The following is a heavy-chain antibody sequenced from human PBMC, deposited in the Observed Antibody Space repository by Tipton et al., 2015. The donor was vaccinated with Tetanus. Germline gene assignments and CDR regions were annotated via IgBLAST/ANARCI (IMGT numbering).Heavy chain of an antibody. CDR3: AKDGCFSMGCLGSDF. Sequence: SLRLSCAVSGLNRTDAYVSWIRQAPGKGLEWVAVIYSNGDTYYADSVKGRFTVSRDNSKNTLYLQRNSLRAEDTAIYYCAKDGCFSMGCLGSDFWGQGNLVTVSS. V-gene: IGHV3-53*01. CDR2: IYSNGDT. D-gene: IGHD5/OR15-5a*01. CDR1: GLNRTDAY. J-gene: IGHJ4*02.